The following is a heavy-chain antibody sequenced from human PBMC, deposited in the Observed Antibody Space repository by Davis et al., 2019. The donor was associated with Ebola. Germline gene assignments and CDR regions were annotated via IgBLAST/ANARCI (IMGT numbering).Heavy chain of an antibody. V-gene: IGHV3-23*01. Sequence: GESLKISCAASGFTFSSYAMSWVRQAPGKGLEWVSAISGSGGSTYYADSVKGRFTISRDNAKSSLFLQMNSLRAEDTAVYYCAGDMMTLAYYGSGSNYFDYWGQGALVTVSS. D-gene: IGHD3-10*01. CDR1: GFTFSSYA. CDR3: AGDMMTLAYYGSGSNYFDY. CDR2: ISGSGGST. J-gene: IGHJ4*02.